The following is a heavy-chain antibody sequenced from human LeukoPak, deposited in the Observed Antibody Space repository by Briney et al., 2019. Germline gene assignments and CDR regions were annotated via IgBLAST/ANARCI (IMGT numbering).Heavy chain of an antibody. V-gene: IGHV3-23*01. CDR3: ARSGLSRFGF. CDR1: GFTFSSYW. D-gene: IGHD2/OR15-2a*01. J-gene: IGHJ4*02. Sequence: GGSLRLSCAASGFTFSSYWMSWVRQAPGKGLQWVSAFSGSGGSTYYADSVKGRFTISRDNSRNTLYLQMNSLRAEDTAVYYCARSGLSRFGFWGQGTLVTASS. CDR2: FSGSGGST.